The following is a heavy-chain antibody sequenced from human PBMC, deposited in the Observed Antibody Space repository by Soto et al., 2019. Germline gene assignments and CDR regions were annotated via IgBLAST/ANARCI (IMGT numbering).Heavy chain of an antibody. V-gene: IGHV3-7*01. CDR2: IKEDGSEK. CDR1: GFTFSNYW. J-gene: IGHJ4*02. Sequence: GGSLRLSCAASGFTFSNYWMTWVRQAPGKGLEWVANIKEDGSEKHYVDSVKGRFTISRDNAKNSLYLQMNSLRVEDTAVYFCSRDVVVGAKALNYWGQGAPVTVYS. D-gene: IGHD2-15*01. CDR3: SRDVVVGAKALNY.